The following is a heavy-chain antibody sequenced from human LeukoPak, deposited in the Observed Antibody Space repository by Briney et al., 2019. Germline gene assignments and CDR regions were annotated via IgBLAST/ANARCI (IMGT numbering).Heavy chain of an antibody. CDR1: GYTFTSYY. Sequence: ASVKVSCKASGYTFTSYYMHWVRQAPGQGLEWMGRINPNSGGTNYAQKFQGRVTVTRDTSINTAYMEVSRLRSDDTAVYYCARGGSTAGLKYNWFDPWGQGTLVTVSS. CDR3: ARGGSTAGLKYNWFDP. CDR2: INPNSGGT. V-gene: IGHV1-2*06. D-gene: IGHD2-2*01. J-gene: IGHJ5*02.